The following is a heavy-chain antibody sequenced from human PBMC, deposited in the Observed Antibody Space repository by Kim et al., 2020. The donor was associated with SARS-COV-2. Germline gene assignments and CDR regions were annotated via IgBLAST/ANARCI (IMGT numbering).Heavy chain of an antibody. V-gene: IGHV4-39*01. CDR1: GGSISSSSYY. CDR2: IYYSGST. Sequence: SETLSLTCTVSGGSISSSSYYWGWIRQPPGKGLEWIGSIYYSGSTYYNPSLKSRVTISVDTSKNQFSLKLSSVTAADTAVYYCARAIELRYIADKDQARHWFDPWGQGTLVTVSS. CDR3: ARAIELRYIADKDQARHWFDP. D-gene: IGHD3-9*01. J-gene: IGHJ5*02.